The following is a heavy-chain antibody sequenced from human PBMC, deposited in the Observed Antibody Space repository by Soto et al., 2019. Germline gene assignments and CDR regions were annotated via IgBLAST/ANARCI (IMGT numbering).Heavy chain of an antibody. D-gene: IGHD6-13*01. CDR1: GGSISEKY. CDR3: GASLAASGLNRLDP. CDR2: IFANGHT. Sequence: SETLSLTCIVSGGSISEKYWNWVRQPPGKGLEWIGLIFANGHTDYNPSLKSRVTMSVDASKNQFSLRLTSMTAADTAVYYCGASLAASGLNRLDPWGRVRLVTVSS. V-gene: IGHV4-4*07. J-gene: IGHJ5*02.